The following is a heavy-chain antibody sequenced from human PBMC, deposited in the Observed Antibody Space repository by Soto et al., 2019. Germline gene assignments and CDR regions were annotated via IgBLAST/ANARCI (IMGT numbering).Heavy chain of an antibody. J-gene: IGHJ5*02. CDR1: GFTFSDAW. CDR2: IKSKTDCGTT. V-gene: IGHV3-15*01. D-gene: IGHD3-3*01. Sequence: GGSLRLSCAASGFTFSDAWRSWVRQAPGKGLEWVGRIKSKTDCGTTDYAARVKVRFTISRDDSKNTRYLQMNSLKTEDTGVYYGTTIHRVGIHTGAPWGQGTLVTVSS. CDR3: TTIHRVGIHTGAP.